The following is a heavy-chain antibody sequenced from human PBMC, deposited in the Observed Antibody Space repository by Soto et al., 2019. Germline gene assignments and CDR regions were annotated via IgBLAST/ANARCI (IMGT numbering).Heavy chain of an antibody. CDR1: GYNFAGYW. Sequence: GESLKISCKGSGYNFAGYWIAWVRQMPGKGLELMGIIYPSDSDTRYRPSFQGQVTISADKSISSAYLQWSSLRASDTAMYYCARGGVSTRTFDYWGQGTPVTVFS. CDR2: IYPSDSDT. V-gene: IGHV5-51*01. D-gene: IGHD3-3*01. J-gene: IGHJ4*02. CDR3: ARGGVSTRTFDY.